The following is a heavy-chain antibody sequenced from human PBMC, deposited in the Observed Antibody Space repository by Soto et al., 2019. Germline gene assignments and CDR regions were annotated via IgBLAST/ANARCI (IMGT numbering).Heavy chain of an antibody. J-gene: IGHJ5*02. V-gene: IGHV4-39*01. CDR1: GGSISSSSYY. Sequence: SETLSLTCTVSGGSISSSSYYWGWIRQPPGKGLEWIGSIYYSGSTYYNPSLKSRVTISVDTSKNQFPLKLSSVTAADTAVYYCARRLVYSKSWFDPWGQGTLVTVSS. CDR2: IYYSGST. CDR3: ARRLVYSKSWFDP. D-gene: IGHD4-4*01.